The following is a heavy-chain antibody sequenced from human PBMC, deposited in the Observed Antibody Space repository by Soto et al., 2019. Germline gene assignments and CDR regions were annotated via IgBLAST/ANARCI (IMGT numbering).Heavy chain of an antibody. CDR3: ARGLKGSVGFYFDY. Sequence: QVQLVQSGAEVKKPGSSVKVSCKASGGTFSSYTISWVRQAPGQGLEWMGRIIPILGIANYAQKFQGSVTITADKSTSTAYMELSSLRSEDTAVYYCARGLKGSVGFYFDYWGQGTLVTVSS. J-gene: IGHJ4*02. CDR2: IIPILGIA. D-gene: IGHD3-10*01. CDR1: GGTFSSYT. V-gene: IGHV1-69*02.